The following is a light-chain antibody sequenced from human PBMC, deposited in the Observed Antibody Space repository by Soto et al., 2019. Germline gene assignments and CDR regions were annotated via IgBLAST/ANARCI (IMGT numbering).Light chain of an antibody. CDR3: QQYGRSPIYT. Sequence: EIVLTQSPGTLSLSAGERATLSCRASQSVSSSCLAWYQQKPGQAPRLLIYGASSRATGIPDRFSGSGSGTDFTLTISRLEPEDFAVYHCQQYGRSPIYTFGPGTKVDIK. V-gene: IGKV3-20*01. J-gene: IGKJ3*01. CDR2: GAS. CDR1: QSVSSSC.